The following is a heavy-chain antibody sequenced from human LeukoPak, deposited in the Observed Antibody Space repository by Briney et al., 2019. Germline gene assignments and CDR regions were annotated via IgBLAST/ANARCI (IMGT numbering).Heavy chain of an antibody. J-gene: IGHJ4*02. CDR3: ARTDARLLIFDY. V-gene: IGHV4-59*01. D-gene: IGHD2-8*01. CDR1: GGSINNYY. Sequence: SETLSLTCTVSGGSINNYYWSWIRQPPGKGLEWIAYIYYSGSTKYNPSLKSRATISVDTSKNQFSLKLSSVTAADTAVYYCARTDARLLIFDYWGQGTLVTVSS. CDR2: IYYSGST.